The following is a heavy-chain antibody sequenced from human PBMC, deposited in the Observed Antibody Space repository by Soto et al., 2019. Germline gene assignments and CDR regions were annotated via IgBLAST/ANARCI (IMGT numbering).Heavy chain of an antibody. CDR2: ISYDGSNK. CDR3: AKVTAIAAAGPIPDY. J-gene: IGHJ4*02. Sequence: LRLSCAASGFTFSSYGMHWVRQAPGKGLEWVAVISYDGSNKYYADSVKGRFTISRDNSKNTLYLQMNSLRAEDTAVYYCAKVTAIAAAGPIPDYWGQGTLVTVSS. D-gene: IGHD6-13*01. CDR1: GFTFSSYG. V-gene: IGHV3-30*18.